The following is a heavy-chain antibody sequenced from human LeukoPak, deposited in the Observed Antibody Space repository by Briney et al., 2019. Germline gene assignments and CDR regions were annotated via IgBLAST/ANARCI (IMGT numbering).Heavy chain of an antibody. CDR2: ISWNSGSI. V-gene: IGHV3-9*01. CDR3: ARGTDTAMVTGGYNWFDP. CDR1: GFTFDDYA. Sequence: PGGSLRLSCAASGFTFDDYAMHWVRQAPGKGLEWVSGISWNSGSIGYADSVKGRFTISRDNAKNSLYLQMNSLRAEDTAVYYCARGTDTAMVTGGYNWFDPWGQGTLVTVSS. D-gene: IGHD5-18*01. J-gene: IGHJ5*02.